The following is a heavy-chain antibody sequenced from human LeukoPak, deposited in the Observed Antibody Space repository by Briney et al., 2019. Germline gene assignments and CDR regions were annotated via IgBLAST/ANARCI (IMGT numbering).Heavy chain of an antibody. CDR1: GFTFSSYG. J-gene: IGHJ6*03. CDR2: IRYDGSNK. CDR3: AKDRGSGGSYYNYYYMDV. V-gene: IGHV3-30*02. Sequence: GGSLRLSCAASGFTFSSYGMHWVRQAPGKGLEGVAFIRYDGSNKYYADSVKGRFTISRDNSKNTLYLQMNSLRAEDTAVYYCAKDRGSGGSYYNYYYMDVWGKGTTVTVSS. D-gene: IGHD2-15*01.